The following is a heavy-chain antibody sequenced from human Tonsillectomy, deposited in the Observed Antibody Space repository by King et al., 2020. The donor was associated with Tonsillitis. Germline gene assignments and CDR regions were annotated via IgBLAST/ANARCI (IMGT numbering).Heavy chain of an antibody. Sequence: LQLQESGPGLVKPSETLSLTCTVSGGSISSSSYYWGWIRQPPGKGLEWIGSIYYSGSTYYNPSLKSRVTISVDMSKNQFSLKLSSVTAADTAVYYCARQDYDFWSGYSSYYFDYWGQGTLVTVSS. V-gene: IGHV4-39*01. CDR3: ARQDYDFWSGYSSYYFDY. J-gene: IGHJ4*02. D-gene: IGHD3-3*01. CDR1: GGSISSSSYY. CDR2: IYYSGST.